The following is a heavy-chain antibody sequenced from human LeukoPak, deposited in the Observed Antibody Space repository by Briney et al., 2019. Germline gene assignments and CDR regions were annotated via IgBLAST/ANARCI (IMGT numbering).Heavy chain of an antibody. CDR2: ISGSGGST. V-gene: IGHV3-23*01. CDR1: GFTFSNFW. D-gene: IGHD3-22*01. J-gene: IGHJ4*02. CDR3: AKGGLYYYDSSGYFDY. Sequence: PGGSLRLSCAASGFTFSNFWMLWVRQAPGKGLEWVSAISGSGGSTYYADSVKGRFTISRDNSKNTLYLQMNSLRAEDTAVYYCAKGGLYYYDSSGYFDYWGQGTLVTVSS.